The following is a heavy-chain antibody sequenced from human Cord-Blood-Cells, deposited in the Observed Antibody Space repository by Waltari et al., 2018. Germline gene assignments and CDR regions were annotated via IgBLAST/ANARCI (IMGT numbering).Heavy chain of an antibody. CDR2: ISYDGSNK. V-gene: IGHV3-30*04. D-gene: IGHD1-7*01. CDR1: GFPFCSFS. Sequence: QRVEPGGGGVQPGRALILPRSAPGFPFCSFSMHWVRQAPGKGLEWVAVISYDGSNKYYADSVKGRFTISRDNSKNTLYLQMNSLRAEDTAVYYCARDLNYDYWGQGTLVTVSS. J-gene: IGHJ4*02. CDR3: ARDLNYDY.